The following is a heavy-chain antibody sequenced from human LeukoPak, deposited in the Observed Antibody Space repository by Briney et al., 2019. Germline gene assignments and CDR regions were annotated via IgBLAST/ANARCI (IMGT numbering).Heavy chain of an antibody. D-gene: IGHD3-3*01. Sequence: GGSLRLSCAASGFTFSSYWMSWVRQAPGKGLEWVANIKQDGSEKYYVDSVKGRFTISRDNAKNSLYLQMNSLRAEDTAVYYCARLTTYYDFWSGYFYYYYYYMDVWGKGTTVTVSS. CDR1: GFTFSSYW. CDR3: ARLTTYYDFWSGYFYYYYYYMDV. J-gene: IGHJ6*03. CDR2: IKQDGSEK. V-gene: IGHV3-7*01.